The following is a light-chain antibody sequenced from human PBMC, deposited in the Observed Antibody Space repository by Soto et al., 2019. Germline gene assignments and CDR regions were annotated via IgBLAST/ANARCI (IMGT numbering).Light chain of an antibody. CDR1: QGVRSD. CDR2: GAS. Sequence: EIVMTQSPATLSVSPGDRATLSCRASQGVRSDLAWYQQKAGQSPRLLIYGASTRAAETPARFSGSGSETEFTLTISSLQSEDFAVYYCQQYSKWPLTFGGGTKV. CDR3: QQYSKWPLT. J-gene: IGKJ4*01. V-gene: IGKV3-15*01.